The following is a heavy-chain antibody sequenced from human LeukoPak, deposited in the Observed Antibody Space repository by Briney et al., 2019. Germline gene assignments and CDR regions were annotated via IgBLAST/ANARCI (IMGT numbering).Heavy chain of an antibody. CDR1: GYTFTSYY. V-gene: IGHV1-46*01. CDR2: INPSGGST. J-gene: IGHJ4*02. D-gene: IGHD2-15*01. Sequence: ASVKVPCKASGYTFTSYYMHWVRQAPGQGLEWMGIINPSGGSTSYAQKFQGRVTRTRDTSTSTVYMELSSLRSEDTAVYYCATSVVVVAATGYSYGPFDYWGQGTLVTVSS. CDR3: ATSVVVVAATGYSYGPFDY.